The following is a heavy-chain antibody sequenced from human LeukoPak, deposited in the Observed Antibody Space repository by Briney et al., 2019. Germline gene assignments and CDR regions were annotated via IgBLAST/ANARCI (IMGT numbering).Heavy chain of an antibody. CDR2: IYYSGST. CDR3: VRGSTLRHYQY. D-gene: IGHD3-16*01. CDR1: GGSFSGYY. Sequence: PSETLSLTCAVSGGSFSGYYWSWIRRPPGKGLEWIGSIYYSGSTYYNPSLKSRVTVSVDTSKNQFSLKLSSVTAADTAVYYCVRGSTLRHYQYWGQGTLVTVSS. V-gene: IGHV4-34*01. J-gene: IGHJ4*02.